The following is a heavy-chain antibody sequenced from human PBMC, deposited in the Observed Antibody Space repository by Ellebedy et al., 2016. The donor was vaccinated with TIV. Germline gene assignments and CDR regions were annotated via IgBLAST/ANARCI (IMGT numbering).Heavy chain of an antibody. Sequence: MPGGSLRLSCTVSGGSISSYYWSWIRQPPGKGLEWIGYIYYSGSTKYNPSLQSRVTISVDTSKTRFSLTLTSVTAADTAVYYCARGGLYDAKGDYWGQGTLVTVSS. D-gene: IGHD5/OR15-5a*01. CDR3: ARGGLYDAKGDY. V-gene: IGHV4-59*08. CDR1: GGSISSYY. CDR2: IYYSGST. J-gene: IGHJ4*02.